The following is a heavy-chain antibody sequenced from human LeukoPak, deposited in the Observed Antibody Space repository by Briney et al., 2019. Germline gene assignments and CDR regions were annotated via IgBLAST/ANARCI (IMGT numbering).Heavy chain of an antibody. J-gene: IGHJ6*03. V-gene: IGHV3-30*02. Sequence: GGSLGLSCAASGFTFSSYGMHWVRQAPGKGLEWVAFIRYDGSNKYYADSVKGRFTISRDNSKNTLYLQMNSLRAEDTAVYYCARSGSYYNRNYYYYYYMDVWGKGTTVTISS. CDR1: GFTFSSYG. CDR3: ARSGSYYNRNYYYYYYMDV. D-gene: IGHD3-10*01. CDR2: IRYDGSNK.